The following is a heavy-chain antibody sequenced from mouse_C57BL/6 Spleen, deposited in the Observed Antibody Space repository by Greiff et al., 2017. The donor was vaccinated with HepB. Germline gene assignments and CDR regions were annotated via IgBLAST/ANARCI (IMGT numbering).Heavy chain of an antibody. V-gene: IGHV1-80*01. CDR2: IYPGDGDT. D-gene: IGHD2-2*01. J-gene: IGHJ4*01. CDR1: GYAFSSYW. Sequence: QVHVKQSGAELVKPWASVKISCKASGYAFSSYWMNWVKQRPGKGLEWIGQIYPGDGDTNYNGKFKGKATLTADKSSSTAYMQLSSLASEDSAVSFCARYGYDLPYAMDYWGQGTSVTVSS. CDR3: ARYGYDLPYAMDY.